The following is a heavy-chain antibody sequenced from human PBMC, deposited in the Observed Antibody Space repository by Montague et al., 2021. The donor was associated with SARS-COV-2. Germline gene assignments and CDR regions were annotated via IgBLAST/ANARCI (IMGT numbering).Heavy chain of an antibody. Sequence: SLRLSCAASGFTVSTNYMSWVRQAPGKGLEWVSVICSDGTTYYADSVNGRFTISRDNSKNTLYLQMDSLRAEDTAVYYCARDSMAAAAWWYYGMDVWGQGTTVTVS. CDR3: ARDSMAAAAWWYYGMDV. CDR1: GFTVSTNY. CDR2: ICSDGTT. J-gene: IGHJ6*02. D-gene: IGHD6-25*01. V-gene: IGHV3-66*01.